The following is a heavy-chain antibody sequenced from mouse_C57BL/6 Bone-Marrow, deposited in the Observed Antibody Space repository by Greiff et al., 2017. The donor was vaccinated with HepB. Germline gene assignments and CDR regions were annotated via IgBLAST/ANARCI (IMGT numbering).Heavy chain of an antibody. J-gene: IGHJ1*03. V-gene: IGHV5-17*01. CDR2: ISSGSSTI. D-gene: IGHD1-1*01. CDR1: GFTFSDYG. CDR3: ARGYYGSSFYWYFDV. Sequence: EVKLVESGGGLVKPGGSLKLSCAASGFTFSDYGMHWVRQAPEKGLEWVAYISSGSSTIYYADTVKGRFTISRDNAKNTLFLQMTSLRSEDTAMYYGARGYYGSSFYWYFDVWGTGTTVTVSS.